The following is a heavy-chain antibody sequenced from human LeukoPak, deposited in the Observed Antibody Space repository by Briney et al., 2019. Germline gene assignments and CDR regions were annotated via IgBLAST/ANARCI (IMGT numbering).Heavy chain of an antibody. V-gene: IGHV3-23*01. CDR1: GFNFNYFA. D-gene: IGHD4-23*01. CDR3: SRIKYGGNSGYHFDY. Sequence: GGSLRLSCSASGFNFNYFAMSWIRQAPGKRLEGVSTIGDSGSCGSYADSVRGRFTISGENSKNIVYFQMHSLRVDDSAVYYCSRIKYGGNSGYHFDYWGQGTLVTVSS. CDR2: IGDSGSCG. J-gene: IGHJ4*02.